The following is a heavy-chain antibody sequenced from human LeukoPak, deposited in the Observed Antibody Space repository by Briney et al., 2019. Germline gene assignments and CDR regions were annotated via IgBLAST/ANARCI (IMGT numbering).Heavy chain of an antibody. D-gene: IGHD3/OR15-3a*01. Sequence: SETLSLTRAVYGGSFSGYYWSWIRQPPGKGLEWIGEINHSGSTNYNPSLKSRVTISVDTSKNQFSLKLSSVTAADTAVYYCTLWTTDYWGQGTLVTVSS. CDR3: TLWTTDY. J-gene: IGHJ4*02. V-gene: IGHV4-34*01. CDR2: INHSGST. CDR1: GGSFSGYY.